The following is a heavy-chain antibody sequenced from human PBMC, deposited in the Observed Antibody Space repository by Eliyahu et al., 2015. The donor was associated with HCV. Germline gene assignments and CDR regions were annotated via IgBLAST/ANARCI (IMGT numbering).Heavy chain of an antibody. Sequence: QLQLMESGPGLVKPSETLSXTCXVXGDSXTGSXYYWGWIRQPPGKGLEWIGNMXYGGXTYYNPSLKSRVSISVDTSKNQFSLKLSSVTAADTAVFYCVRHGGDHGWYFDPWGRGTLVTVSS. CDR3: VRHGGDHGWYFDP. CDR1: GDSXTGSXYY. J-gene: IGHJ2*01. D-gene: IGHD2-21*02. CDR2: MXYGGXT. V-gene: IGHV4-39*01.